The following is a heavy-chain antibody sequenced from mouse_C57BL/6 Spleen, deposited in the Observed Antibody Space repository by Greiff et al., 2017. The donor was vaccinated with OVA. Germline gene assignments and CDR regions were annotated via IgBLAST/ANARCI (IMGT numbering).Heavy chain of an antibody. V-gene: IGHV5-9*01. CDR3: ARQGVYYDYDEDFAY. D-gene: IGHD2-4*01. J-gene: IGHJ3*01. CDR1: GFTFSSYT. CDR2: ISGGGGNT. Sequence: EVKLMESGGGLVKPGGSLKLSCAASGFTFSSYTMSWVRQTPEKRLEWVATISGGGGNTYYPDSVKGRFTISRDNAKNTLYLQMSSLRSEDTALYYCARQGVYYDYDEDFAYWGQGTLVTVSA.